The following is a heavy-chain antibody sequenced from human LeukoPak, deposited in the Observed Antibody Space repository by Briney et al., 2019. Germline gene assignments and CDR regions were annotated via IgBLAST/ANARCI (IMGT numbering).Heavy chain of an antibody. J-gene: IGHJ4*02. Sequence: PSETLSLTCTVSGGSISSSSYYWGWIRQPPGKGLEWIGSIYYSGSTYYNPSLKSRVTISVDTSKNQFSLKLSSVTAADTAVYYCARSGSLLRYFDRLPTYYFDYWGQGTLVTVSS. CDR3: ARSGSLLRYFDRLPTYYFDY. CDR2: IYYSGST. CDR1: GGSISSSSYY. D-gene: IGHD3-9*01. V-gene: IGHV4-39*07.